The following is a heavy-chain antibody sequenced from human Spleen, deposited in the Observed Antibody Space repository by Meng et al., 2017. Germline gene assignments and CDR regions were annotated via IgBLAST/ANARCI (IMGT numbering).Heavy chain of an antibody. CDR1: GYTFTGYY. V-gene: IGHV1-2*02. Sequence: ASVKVSCKPSGYTFTGYYIHWVRQAPGQGLEWMGWINPNSGGTNYAQNFQGRVTLTRDMSGSTVYMELSRLRSDDTAVYYCTRDEDISAAGKLFGDYWGQGTLVTVSS. CDR2: INPNSGGT. D-gene: IGHD6-13*01. CDR3: TRDEDISAAGKLFGDY. J-gene: IGHJ4*02.